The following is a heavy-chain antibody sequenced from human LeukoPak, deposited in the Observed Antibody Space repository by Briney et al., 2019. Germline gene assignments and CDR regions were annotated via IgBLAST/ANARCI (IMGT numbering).Heavy chain of an antibody. Sequence: GRSLRLSCAASGFTFSSYGMYWVRQAPGKGLEWVAVIWYDGSNKYHADSVKGRFTISRDNSKNTLYLQMNSLRAEDTAVYYCARGVRADIVVVPAAPDFDYWGQGTLVTVSS. D-gene: IGHD2-2*01. V-gene: IGHV3-33*01. J-gene: IGHJ4*02. CDR3: ARGVRADIVVVPAAPDFDY. CDR2: IWYDGSNK. CDR1: GFTFSSYG.